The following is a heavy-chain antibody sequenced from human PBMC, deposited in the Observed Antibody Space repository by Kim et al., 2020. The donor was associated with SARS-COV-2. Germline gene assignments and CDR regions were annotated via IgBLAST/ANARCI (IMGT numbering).Heavy chain of an antibody. CDR2: IYYSGST. J-gene: IGHJ3*02. Sequence: SETLSLTCTVSGGSISSYYWSWIRQPPGKGLEWIGYIYYSGSTNYNPSLKSRVTISVDTSKNQFSLKLSSVTAADTAVYYCARAPQLGIQLWVGAFDIWGHGTMVTVSS. D-gene: IGHD5-18*01. CDR3: ARAPQLGIQLWVGAFDI. V-gene: IGHV4-59*01. CDR1: GGSISSYY.